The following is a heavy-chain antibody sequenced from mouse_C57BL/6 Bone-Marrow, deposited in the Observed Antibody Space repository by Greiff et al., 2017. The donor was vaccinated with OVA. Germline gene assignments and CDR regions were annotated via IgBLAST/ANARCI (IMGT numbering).Heavy chain of an antibody. CDR1: GYTFTDYE. D-gene: IGHD1-1*01. V-gene: IGHV1-15*01. CDR2: IDPETGGT. J-gene: IGHJ2*01. CDR3: TRVVRHFDF. Sequence: QVQLQQSGAELVRPGASVTLSCKASGYTFTDYEMHWVKQTPVHGLEWIGAIDPETGGTDYNQKFKGKAILTADKSSSTAYMELRSLTSEDAAVYYCTRVVRHFDFWGQGTTLTVSS.